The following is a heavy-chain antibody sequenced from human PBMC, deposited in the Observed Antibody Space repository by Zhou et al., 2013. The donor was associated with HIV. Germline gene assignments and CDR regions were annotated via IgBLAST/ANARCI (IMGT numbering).Heavy chain of an antibody. J-gene: IGHJ6*02. CDR2: IRYDGSDK. D-gene: IGHD4-17*01. CDR1: GGTFSSYG. V-gene: IGHV3-30*02. CDR3: AKVTPTAPSHGLDV. Sequence: VQLVQSGAEVKKPGSSVKVSCKASGGTFSSYGMHWVRQAPGKGLEWVAFIRYDGSDKYYADSVKGRFTISRDNSKNTLYLQMNSLRAEDTAVYFCAKVTPTAPSHGLDVWGQGTTVTVSS.